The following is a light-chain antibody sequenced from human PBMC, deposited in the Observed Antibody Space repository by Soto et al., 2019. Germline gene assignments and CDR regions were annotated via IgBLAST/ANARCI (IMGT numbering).Light chain of an antibody. CDR2: DAS. V-gene: IGKV3-11*01. CDR1: QSVSRY. J-gene: IGKJ4*01. Sequence: EIVLTQSPATLSLSPGERVTLSCRASQSVSRYLAWYQQKPGQAPRLLIHDASSRATGIPARFSGSGSGTDFTLTISSLEPEDFAVYYCQQRTNWPQLTFGGGTKVEIK. CDR3: QQRTNWPQLT.